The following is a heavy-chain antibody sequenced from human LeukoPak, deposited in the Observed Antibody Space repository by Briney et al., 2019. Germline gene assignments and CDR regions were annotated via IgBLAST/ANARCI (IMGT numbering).Heavy chain of an antibody. J-gene: IGHJ4*02. CDR1: GFTFDDYA. CDR3: VKASMYYYDSSGYPVYYFDY. D-gene: IGHD3-22*01. CDR2: ISWNSGSI. V-gene: IGHV3-9*01. Sequence: GGSLRLSCAASGFTFDDYAMHWVRQAPGKGLEWVSGISWNSGSIGYADPVKGRFTISRDNAKNSLYLQMNSLRAEDTALYYCVKASMYYYDSSGYPVYYFDYWGQGTLVTVSS.